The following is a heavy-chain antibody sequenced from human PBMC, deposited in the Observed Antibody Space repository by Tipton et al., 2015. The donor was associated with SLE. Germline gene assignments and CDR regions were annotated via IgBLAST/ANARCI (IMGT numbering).Heavy chain of an antibody. J-gene: IGHJ6*03. D-gene: IGHD3-10*02. CDR1: GYTFTSYG. CDR2: TLATVGVP. Sequence: QSGPEVKKPGASVKVSCKASGYTFTSYGISWVRQAPGQGLEWMGGTLATVGVPHYAQKFQGRVTIRMDKSTSTAYMEVRSLTPEDTAVYFCAYMLSDYNYYYMDVWGKGTTVIVSS. CDR3: AYMLSDYNYYYMDV. V-gene: IGHV1-69*10.